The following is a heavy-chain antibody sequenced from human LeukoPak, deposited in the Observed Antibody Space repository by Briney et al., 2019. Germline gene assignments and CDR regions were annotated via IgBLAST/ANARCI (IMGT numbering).Heavy chain of an antibody. J-gene: IGHJ4*02. Sequence: GGSLRLSCAASGFIFSGYWMDWVRQAPEKGMERVANINQDGSVQYYADSVKGRFTISRDNAKNSLYLEMNSLKAEDMAVYYCSGSLEYWGQGALVTVSS. CDR1: GFIFSGYW. D-gene: IGHD1-26*01. CDR3: SGSLEY. V-gene: IGHV3-7*01. CDR2: INQDGSVQ.